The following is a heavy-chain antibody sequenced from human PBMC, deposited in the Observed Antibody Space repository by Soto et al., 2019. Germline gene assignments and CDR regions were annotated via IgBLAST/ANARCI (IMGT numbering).Heavy chain of an antibody. Sequence: XVCLRLSGAACGFPFGENSRSGVRPAPGKGLEWVSGISDSGATTYYADSVRGRFTISRDNSKNTLYLQMKSLRAEDSPSYYRAKADTSRGSLDYCGQRALVTVSS. D-gene: IGHD6-19*01. CDR1: GFPFGENS. V-gene: IGHV3-23*01. CDR3: AKADTSRGSLDY. CDR2: ISDSGATT. J-gene: IGHJ4*02.